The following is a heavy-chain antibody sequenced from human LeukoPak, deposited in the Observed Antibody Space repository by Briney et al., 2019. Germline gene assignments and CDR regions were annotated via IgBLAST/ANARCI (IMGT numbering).Heavy chain of an antibody. J-gene: IGHJ4*02. D-gene: IGHD3-9*01. CDR2: IYYSGST. CDR3: ATLPLDYDILTGAYFDY. CDR1: GGSISSSSYY. V-gene: IGHV4-39*01. Sequence: PSETLSLTCTVSGGSISSSSYYWGWIRQPPGTGLEWIGSIYYSGSTYYNPSLKSRVTISVDTSKNQFSLKLSSVTAADTAVYYCATLPLDYDILTGAYFDYWGQGTLVTVSS.